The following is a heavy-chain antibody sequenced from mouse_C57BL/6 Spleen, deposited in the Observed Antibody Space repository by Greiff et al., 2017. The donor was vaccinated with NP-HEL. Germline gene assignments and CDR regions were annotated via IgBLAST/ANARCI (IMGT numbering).Heavy chain of an antibody. Sequence: EVQVVESGGDLVKPGGSLKLSCAASGFTFSSYGMSWVRQTPDKRLEWVATISSGGSYTYYPDSVKGRFTISRDNAKNTLYLQMSSLKSEDTAMYYCARYWDEGFAYWGQGTLVTVSA. D-gene: IGHD4-1*01. CDR3: ARYWDEGFAY. V-gene: IGHV5-6*01. CDR2: ISSGGSYT. CDR1: GFTFSSYG. J-gene: IGHJ3*01.